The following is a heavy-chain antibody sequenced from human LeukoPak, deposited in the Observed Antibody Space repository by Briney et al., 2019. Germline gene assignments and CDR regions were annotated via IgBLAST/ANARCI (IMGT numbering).Heavy chain of an antibody. CDR1: GLTFSSYS. CDR2: ISSSSNYI. D-gene: IGHD3-10*01. Sequence: GGSLRLPCAASGLTFSSYSMNWVRQAPGKGLERVSSISSSSNYIYYADSVKGRFTISRDNAKNSLYLQMNSLRAEDTAVYYCARVPHAMVRGVIITEFYFDYWGQGTLVTVSS. J-gene: IGHJ4*02. CDR3: ARVPHAMVRGVIITEFYFDY. V-gene: IGHV3-21*01.